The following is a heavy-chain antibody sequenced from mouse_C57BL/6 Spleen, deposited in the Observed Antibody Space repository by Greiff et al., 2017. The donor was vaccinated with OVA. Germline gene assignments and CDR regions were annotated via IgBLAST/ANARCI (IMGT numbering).Heavy chain of an antibody. CDR3: AREGTMITPYAMDY. CDR2: IYPGSGNN. D-gene: IGHD2-4*01. J-gene: IGHJ4*01. CDR1: GYTFTDYY. V-gene: IGHV1-76*01. Sequence: QVQLQQSGAELVRPGASVKLSCKASGYTFTDYYINWVKQRPGQGLEWIARIYPGSGNNYYNEKFKGKATLTAEKSSSTAYMQLSSLTSEDSAVYFCAREGTMITPYAMDYWGQGTSVTVSS.